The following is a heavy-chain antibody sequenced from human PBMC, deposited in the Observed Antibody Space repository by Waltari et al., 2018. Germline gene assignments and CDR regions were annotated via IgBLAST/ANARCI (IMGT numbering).Heavy chain of an antibody. D-gene: IGHD6-13*01. CDR2: ISSNGNNT. Sequence: EVQVAESGGGLVQPGGSLRLSCTASGVSFRTSAMSWVRQAPGKGLEWVSSISSNGNNTFYGDSVKGRFTNSRDNSKDTLYLQMNSLRVEDTALYYCAKGGRAARRFGPWGQGTLVTVSS. CDR1: GVSFRTSA. CDR3: AKGGRAARRFGP. V-gene: IGHV3-23*04. J-gene: IGHJ5*02.